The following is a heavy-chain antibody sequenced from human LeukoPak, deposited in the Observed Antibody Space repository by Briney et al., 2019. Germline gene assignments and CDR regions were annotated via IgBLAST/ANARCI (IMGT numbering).Heavy chain of an antibody. CDR1: GFTFSSYG. CDR3: AKPTYDSSGYYYANFDY. V-gene: IGHV3-30*18. CDR2: ISYDGSNK. Sequence: PGRSLRLSCAASGFTFSSYGMHWVRQAPGKGLEWVAVISYDGSNKYYADSVKGRFTISRDNSKNTLYLQMNSLRAEDTAVYYCAKPTYDSSGYYYANFDYWGQGTLVTVSS. D-gene: IGHD3-22*01. J-gene: IGHJ4*02.